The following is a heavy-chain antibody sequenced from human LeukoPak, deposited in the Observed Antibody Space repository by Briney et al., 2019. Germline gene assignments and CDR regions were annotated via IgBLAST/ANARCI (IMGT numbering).Heavy chain of an antibody. CDR3: ASSMDLVRGAYWFDP. D-gene: IGHD3-10*01. CDR2: IIPIFDTA. Sequence: SVKVSCKASGGTFSSYAINWVRQAPGQGLEWMGGIIPIFDTANYAQKFQGRATITADESTSTAYKELSSVRSEDTAVYYCASSMDLVRGAYWFDPWGQETLVTVSS. CDR1: GGTFSSYA. J-gene: IGHJ5*02. V-gene: IGHV1-69*13.